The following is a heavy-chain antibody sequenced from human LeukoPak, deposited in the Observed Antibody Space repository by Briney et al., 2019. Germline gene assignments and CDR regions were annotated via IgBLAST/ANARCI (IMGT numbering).Heavy chain of an antibody. D-gene: IGHD2-15*01. Sequence: SETLSLTCTVSGGSISSYYWSWIRQPAGKGLEWIGRIYISGSGSTNYNPSLKSRVTMSVDTSKNQFSLKLSSVTAADTAVYYCARVSVVVAATSIGFDYWGQGTLVTVSS. V-gene: IGHV4-4*07. CDR1: GGSISSYY. J-gene: IGHJ4*02. CDR3: ARVSVVVAATSIGFDY. CDR2: IYISGSGST.